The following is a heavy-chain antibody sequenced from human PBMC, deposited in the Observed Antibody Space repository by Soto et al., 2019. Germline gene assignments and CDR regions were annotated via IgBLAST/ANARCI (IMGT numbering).Heavy chain of an antibody. Sequence: KTSDTLSLTCAVYGGSFSGYYWSWIRKTPGKGLEWIGEINHSGSNNHNPSLKSRVTISVDTSKNQFSLKLRSVTAADTAVYYCARGINMMVVVQSDAPDKYYFDSWGQGTLVTVSS. D-gene: IGHD3-22*01. CDR3: ARGINMMVVVQSDAPDKYYFDS. CDR2: INHSGSN. CDR1: GGSFSGYY. J-gene: IGHJ4*02. V-gene: IGHV4-34*01.